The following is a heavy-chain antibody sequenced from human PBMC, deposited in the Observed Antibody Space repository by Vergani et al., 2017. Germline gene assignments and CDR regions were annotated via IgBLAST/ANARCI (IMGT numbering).Heavy chain of an antibody. J-gene: IGHJ5*02. D-gene: IGHD2-2*01. Sequence: EVQLLESGGDLVQPGGSLRLSCAASGFTFSSYAMSWVRQAPGKGLEWVSAISGSGGSTYYADSVKGRFTISRDNSKNTLYLQMNSLRAEDTAVYYCAKDRRSALRTWGFDPWGQGTLVTVSS. CDR3: AKDRRSALRTWGFDP. V-gene: IGHV3-23*01. CDR1: GFTFSSYA. CDR2: ISGSGGST.